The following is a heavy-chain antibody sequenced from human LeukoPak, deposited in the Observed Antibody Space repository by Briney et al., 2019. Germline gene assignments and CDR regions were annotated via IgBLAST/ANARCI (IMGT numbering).Heavy chain of an antibody. D-gene: IGHD6-19*01. CDR3: ARDRGRSSGWYWAHAFDI. J-gene: IGHJ3*02. Sequence: SETLSLTCTVSGGSISSSSYYWGWIRQPPGKGLEWIGSIYYSGSTYYNPSLKSRVTISVDTSKNQFSLKLSSVTAADTAVYYCARDRGRSSGWYWAHAFDIWGQGTMVTVSS. V-gene: IGHV4-39*07. CDR1: GGSISSSSYY. CDR2: IYYSGST.